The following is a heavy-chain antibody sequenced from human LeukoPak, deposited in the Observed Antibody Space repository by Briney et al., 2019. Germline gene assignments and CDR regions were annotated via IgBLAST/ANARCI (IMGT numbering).Heavy chain of an antibody. CDR2: IYENGGTT. J-gene: IGHJ4*02. D-gene: IGHD2-21*01. CDR3: AKDFRIGYSAHFDY. V-gene: IGHV3-23*01. Sequence: GGSLRLSCVGSGFTFRSHAMSWVRQAPVKGLEFVSGIYENGGTTYYADSVKGRFSISRDNSKNTLYLQMDSLRGEDTAVYYCAKDFRIGYSAHFDYWGQGALVTVSS. CDR1: GFTFRSHA.